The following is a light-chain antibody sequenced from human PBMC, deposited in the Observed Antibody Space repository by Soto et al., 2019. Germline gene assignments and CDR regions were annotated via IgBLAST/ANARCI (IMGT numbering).Light chain of an antibody. V-gene: IGKV1-9*01. J-gene: IGKJ2*01. Sequence: IQLTQSPSSLSASVGDRVTITCRASQGISSYLASYQQKPGKAPKLLIYAGATLQSGVTSRFCGSGSGTDFTLTISSLQPEDFATYYCQQLNSYPYTFGQGTKLEIK. CDR1: QGISSY. CDR3: QQLNSYPYT. CDR2: AGA.